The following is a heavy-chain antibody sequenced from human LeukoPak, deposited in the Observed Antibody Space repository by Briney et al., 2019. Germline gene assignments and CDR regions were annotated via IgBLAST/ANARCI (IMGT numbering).Heavy chain of an antibody. J-gene: IGHJ4*02. CDR1: GGSFSGYY. CDR3: ASRIVVPAAIASDY. Sequence: SSETLSLTCAVYGGSFSGYYWSWIRQPPGKGLEWIGEINHSGSTNYNPSLKSRVTISVDTSKNQFSLKLSSLTAADTAVYYCASRIVVPAAIASDYWGQGTLVTVSS. D-gene: IGHD2-2*01. V-gene: IGHV4-34*01. CDR2: INHSGST.